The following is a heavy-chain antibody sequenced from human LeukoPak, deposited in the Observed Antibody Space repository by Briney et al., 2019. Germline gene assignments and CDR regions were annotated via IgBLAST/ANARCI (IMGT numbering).Heavy chain of an antibody. Sequence: SETLSLTCTVSGGSTSSSSYYWGWIRQPPGKGLEWIGSIYYSGSTYYNPSLKSRVTISVDTSKNQFSLKLSSVTAADTAVYYCARSGLRAYGSGSQLNWGQGTLVTVSS. D-gene: IGHD3-10*01. CDR2: IYYSGST. CDR1: GGSTSSSSYY. CDR3: ARSGLRAYGSGSQLN. V-gene: IGHV4-39*07. J-gene: IGHJ4*02.